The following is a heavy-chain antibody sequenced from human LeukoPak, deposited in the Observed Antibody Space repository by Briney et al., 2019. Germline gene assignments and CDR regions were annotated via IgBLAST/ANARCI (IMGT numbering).Heavy chain of an antibody. CDR1: GGSISSYY. J-gene: IGHJ4*02. CDR2: IYYSGST. V-gene: IGHV4-59*01. D-gene: IGHD4-17*01. CDR3: ASVYGDYVY. Sequence: PSETLSLTCTVSGGSISSYYWSWIRQPPGKGLEWIGYIYYSGSTNYNPSLKNRVTISVDTSKNQFSLKLSSVTAADTAVYYCASVYGDYVYWGQGTLVTVSS.